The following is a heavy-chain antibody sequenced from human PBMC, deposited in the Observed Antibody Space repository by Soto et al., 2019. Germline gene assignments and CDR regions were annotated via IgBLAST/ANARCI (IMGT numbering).Heavy chain of an antibody. V-gene: IGHV4-31*03. J-gene: IGHJ5*01. CDR3: ARSGAIVPATLNWFDP. CDR1: GGSISSGGYY. CDR2: IYYSGST. D-gene: IGHD2-2*01. Sequence: SETLSLTCSVSGGSISSGGYYWIWFRQRPGKGLDWIGYIYYSGSTYFNPSLKSRLTISVDTSKNQFSLKLNSVTAADTAVYFCARSGAIVPATLNWFDPWGQGILVTVSS.